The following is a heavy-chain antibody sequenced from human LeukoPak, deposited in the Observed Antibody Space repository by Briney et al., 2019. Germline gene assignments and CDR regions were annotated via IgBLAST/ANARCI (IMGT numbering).Heavy chain of an antibody. J-gene: IGHJ3*02. Sequence: ASVKVSCKASGYSFTNYGINWVRQAPGQGLEWMGWISAYIGSTDYAQRLQGRVTMTTDTSTGTAYMELRSLRSDDTAVYYCARDPVVVVAATHAFDIWGQGTMVTVSS. CDR2: ISAYIGST. CDR1: GYSFTNYG. V-gene: IGHV1-18*01. D-gene: IGHD2-15*01. CDR3: ARDPVVVVAATHAFDI.